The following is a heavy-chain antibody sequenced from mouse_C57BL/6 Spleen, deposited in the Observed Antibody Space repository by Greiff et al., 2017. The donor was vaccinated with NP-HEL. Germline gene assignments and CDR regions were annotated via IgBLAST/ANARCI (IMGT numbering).Heavy chain of an antibody. CDR3: ARPQLGLDWYFDV. D-gene: IGHD4-1*02. CDR2: INPSNGGT. V-gene: IGHV1-53*01. J-gene: IGHJ1*03. CDR1: GYTFTSYW. Sequence: VQLQQPGTELVKPGASVKLSCKASGYTFTSYWMHWVKRRPGQGLGWIGNINPSNGGTNYNEKFKSKATLTVDKSSSPAYMQLSSLTSEDSAVYYCARPQLGLDWYFDVWGTGTTVTVSS.